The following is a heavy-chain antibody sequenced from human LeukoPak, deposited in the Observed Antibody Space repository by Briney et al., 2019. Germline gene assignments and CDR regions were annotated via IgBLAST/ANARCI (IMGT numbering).Heavy chain of an antibody. CDR1: GYTFTSYG. D-gene: IGHD6-13*01. CDR3: ARGSDSSSWYIFGYWFDP. CDR2: ISTYNGNT. V-gene: IGHV1-8*03. Sequence: ASVKVSCKASGYTFTSYGISWVRQAPGQGLEWLGWISTYNGNTHYAQKFQGRVTITRNTSISTAYMELSSLRSEDTAVYYCARGSDSSSWYIFGYWFDPWGQGTLVTVSS. J-gene: IGHJ5*02.